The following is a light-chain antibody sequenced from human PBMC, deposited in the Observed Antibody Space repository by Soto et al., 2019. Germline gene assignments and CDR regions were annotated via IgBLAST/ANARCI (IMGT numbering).Light chain of an antibody. V-gene: IGLV2-8*01. CDR1: SSDVGGYDF. CDR2: EVT. Sequence: QSALTQPPSASGSPGQSVTISCTGTSSDVGGYDFVSWYQQHPGKAPKLVIYEVTRRPSGVPDRFSGSKSGNTASLTVSGLQAEDEAVYYCSSYAGSTIFGGGTKRPVL. CDR3: SSYAGSTI. J-gene: IGLJ2*01.